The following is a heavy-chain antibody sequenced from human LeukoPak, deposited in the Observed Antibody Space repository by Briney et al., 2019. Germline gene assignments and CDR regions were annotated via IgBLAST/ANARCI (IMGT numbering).Heavy chain of an antibody. CDR3: ARGGHDFNPFYW. Sequence: PGGSLRLSRAASGFSFSIYAMGWVRQAPGKGLEWVSSIKNGGNDPFYADSVKGRFTISRDNSKNTLFLQLSSLRAEDSAVYYCARGGHDFNPFYWWGQGTLVTVSS. J-gene: IGHJ4*02. V-gene: IGHV3-23*01. CDR1: GFSFSIYA. CDR2: IKNGGNDP. D-gene: IGHD2-21*02.